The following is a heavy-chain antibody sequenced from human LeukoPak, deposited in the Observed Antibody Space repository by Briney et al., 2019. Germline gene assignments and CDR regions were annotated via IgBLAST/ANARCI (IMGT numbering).Heavy chain of an antibody. V-gene: IGHV4-4*07. CDR1: GGSISSYY. CDR2: IYTSGST. CDR3: ASSPNYYDSSGYKRVDNWFDP. J-gene: IGHJ5*02. Sequence: SETLSLTCTVSGGSISSYYWSWIRQPAGKGLEWIGRIYTSGSTNYNPSLKSRVTMSVDTSKNQFSLKLSSVTAGGTAVYYCASSPNYYDSSGYKRVDNWFDPWGQGTLVTVSS. D-gene: IGHD3-22*01.